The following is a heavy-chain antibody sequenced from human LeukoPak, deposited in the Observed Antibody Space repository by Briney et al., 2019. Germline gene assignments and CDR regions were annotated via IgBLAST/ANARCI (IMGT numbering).Heavy chain of an antibody. J-gene: IGHJ6*03. Sequence: GGSLRLSCAASGFTISPYWMHWVRQTPGKGLVWVSRISRDGSNTVYADSVKGRFTISRDNANKTLYLQMNSLRGDDTAVYYCAREWDLPGAYYMDVWGKGTTVSVSS. CDR3: AREWDLPGAYYMDV. CDR2: ISRDGSNT. V-gene: IGHV3-74*01. D-gene: IGHD1-26*01. CDR1: GFTISPYW.